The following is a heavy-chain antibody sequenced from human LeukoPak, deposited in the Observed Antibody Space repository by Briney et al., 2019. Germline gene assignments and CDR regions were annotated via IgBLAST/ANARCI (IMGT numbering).Heavy chain of an antibody. Sequence: ASVKVSCKASGYTFTYYAISWVRQAPGQGPEWLGWIKTSDGNTNYAQSLQGRVTMTSDTSTSTAYMELRSLTSDDTAVYHCARHASGANYFDSWGQGTLVAVSS. J-gene: IGHJ4*02. CDR3: ARHASGANYFDS. D-gene: IGHD2-8*02. V-gene: IGHV1-18*01. CDR1: GYTFTYYA. CDR2: IKTSDGNT.